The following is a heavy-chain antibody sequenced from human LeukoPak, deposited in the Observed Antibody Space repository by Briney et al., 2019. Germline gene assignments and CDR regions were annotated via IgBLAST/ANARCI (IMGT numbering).Heavy chain of an antibody. CDR2: ISSSSSYI. CDR1: GFTFSDYY. CDR3: ARDRYDGDYVYFQH. D-gene: IGHD4-17*01. J-gene: IGHJ1*01. V-gene: IGHV3-11*06. Sequence: PGGSLRLSCAASGFTFSDYYMSWIRQAPGKGLEWVSSISSSSSYIYYADSVKGRFTISRDNAKNSLYLQMNSLRAEDTAVYYCARDRYDGDYVYFQHWGQGTLVTVSS.